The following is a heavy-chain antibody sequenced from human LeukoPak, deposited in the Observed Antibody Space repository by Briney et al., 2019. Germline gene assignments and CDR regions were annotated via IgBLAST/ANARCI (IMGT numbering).Heavy chain of an antibody. CDR1: GFTFSTFA. CDR2: TNTDGSST. V-gene: IGHV3-74*03. CDR3: YGANAEH. D-gene: IGHD4-23*01. J-gene: IGHJ1*01. Sequence: GGSLRLSSAASGFTFSTFAMHWVRQAPGKGLVWVSGTNTDGSSTMYADSVKGRFTIARDNAKNTLYLQMNSLRAEDTAVYYCYGANAEHWGQGTLVTVSS.